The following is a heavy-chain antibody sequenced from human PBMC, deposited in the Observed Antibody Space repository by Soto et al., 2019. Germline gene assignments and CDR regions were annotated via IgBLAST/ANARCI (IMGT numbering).Heavy chain of an antibody. CDR2: INAGNGNT. J-gene: IGHJ4*02. D-gene: IGHD3-3*01. CDR3: ARDWALDFWSGYYPH. V-gene: IGHV1-3*01. Sequence: GASVKVSCKASGYTFTSYAMHWVRQAPGKRLEWMGWINAGNGNTKYSQKFQGRVAITRDTSASTAYMELSSLRSEDTAVHYCARDWALDFWSGYYPHWGQGTLVTVSS. CDR1: GYTFTSYA.